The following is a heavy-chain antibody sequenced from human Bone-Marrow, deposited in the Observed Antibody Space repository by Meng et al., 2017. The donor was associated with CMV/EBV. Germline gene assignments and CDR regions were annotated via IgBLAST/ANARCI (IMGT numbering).Heavy chain of an antibody. Sequence: SETLSLTCAVYGGSFSGYYWSWIRQPPGKGLEWIGEINHSGSTNYNPSLKSRVTISVDTSKNQFSLKLSSVTAADTAVYYCARGQHTRYCSSTSCYLFSYYYGMDVWGQGTTVTVSS. V-gene: IGHV4-34*01. J-gene: IGHJ6*02. CDR2: INHSGST. CDR1: GGSFSGYY. CDR3: ARGQHTRYCSSTSCYLFSYYYGMDV. D-gene: IGHD2-2*01.